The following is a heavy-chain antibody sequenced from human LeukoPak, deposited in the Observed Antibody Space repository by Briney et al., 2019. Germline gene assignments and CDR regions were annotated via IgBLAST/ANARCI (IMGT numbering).Heavy chain of an antibody. J-gene: IGHJ6*02. Sequence: EASVKVSCKASGYTFTGYYMHWVRQAPGQGLEWMGWINPNSGGTNYAQKFQGRVTMTRDTSISTAYMELSRLRSDDTAVYYCARVRGFVVVPAATLPYYYYGMDVWGQGTTVTVSS. D-gene: IGHD2-2*01. CDR1: GYTFTGYY. CDR2: INPNSGGT. V-gene: IGHV1-2*02. CDR3: ARVRGFVVVPAATLPYYYYGMDV.